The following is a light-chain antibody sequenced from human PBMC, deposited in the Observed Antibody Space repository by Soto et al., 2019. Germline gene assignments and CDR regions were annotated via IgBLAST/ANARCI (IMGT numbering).Light chain of an antibody. J-gene: IGLJ1*01. CDR3: RSYTSSSTRV. CDR2: DIR. V-gene: IGLV2-14*03. Sequence: QSALTQPASVSGSPGQSITISCTGTSSDVGGYKYVSWYQQHPGKAPKLMIYDIRNRPSGVSNRFSGSKSGNTASLTISGLQAEDEAAYYCRSYTSSSTRVFGTGTKLTVL. CDR1: SSDVGGYKY.